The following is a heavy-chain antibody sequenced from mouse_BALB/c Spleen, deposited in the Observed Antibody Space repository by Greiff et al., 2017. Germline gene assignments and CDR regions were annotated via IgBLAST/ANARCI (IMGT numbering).Heavy chain of an antibody. CDR2: IDTSDSYT. Sequence: VQLQQPGAELVMPGASVKMSCKASGYTFTDYWMHWVKQRPGQGLEWIGAIDTSDSYTSYNQKFKGKATLTVDESSSTAYMQLSSLTSEDSAVYYCARWYGNFYAMDYWGQGTSVTVSS. D-gene: IGHD2-10*02. CDR3: ARWYGNFYAMDY. V-gene: IGHV1-69*01. CDR1: GYTFTDYW. J-gene: IGHJ4*01.